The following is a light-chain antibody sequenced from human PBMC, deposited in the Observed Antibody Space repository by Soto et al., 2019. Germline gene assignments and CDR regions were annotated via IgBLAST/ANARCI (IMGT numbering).Light chain of an antibody. Sequence: IHMSQSPSTVAGSLGARVTVAXRARRTISCWFAWYQQEPGXAPKXXXDKXSTLKSGVPSRLSGSGSGTEFTLTISSLQPDDFATYYCQHYNSYPDAFGQGTKVDIK. CDR1: RTISCW. J-gene: IGKJ1*01. CDR2: KXS. CDR3: QHYNSYPDA. V-gene: IGKV1-5*03.